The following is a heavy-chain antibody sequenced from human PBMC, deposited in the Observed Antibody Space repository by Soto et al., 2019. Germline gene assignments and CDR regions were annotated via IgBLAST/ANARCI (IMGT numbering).Heavy chain of an antibody. Sequence: ASVKVSCKASGYTFTSYYMHWVRQAPGQGLEWMGIINPSGGSTSYAQKFQGRVTMTRDTSTSTVYMELSSLRSEDTAVYYCARDSSSWYAYYYYYYGMDVWGQGTTVTVS. J-gene: IGHJ6*02. CDR2: INPSGGST. D-gene: IGHD6-13*01. V-gene: IGHV1-46*01. CDR3: ARDSSSWYAYYYYYYGMDV. CDR1: GYTFTSYY.